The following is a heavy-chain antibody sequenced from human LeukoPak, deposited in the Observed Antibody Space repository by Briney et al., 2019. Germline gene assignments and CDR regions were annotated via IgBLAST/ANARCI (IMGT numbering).Heavy chain of an antibody. V-gene: IGHV3-30*18. CDR3: AKDLYVRLGFLEWLLWAWDY. J-gene: IGHJ4*02. Sequence: GRSLRLSCAASGFTFSSYGMHWARQAPGKGLERVAVISYDGSNKYYADSVKGRFTISRDNSKNTLYLQMNSLRAEDTAVYYCAKDLYVRLGFLEWLLWAWDYWGQGTLVTVSS. CDR1: GFTFSSYG. CDR2: ISYDGSNK. D-gene: IGHD3-3*01.